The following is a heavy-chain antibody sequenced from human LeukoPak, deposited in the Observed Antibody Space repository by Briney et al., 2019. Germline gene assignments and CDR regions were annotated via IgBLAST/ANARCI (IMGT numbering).Heavy chain of an antibody. V-gene: IGHV4-34*01. CDR2: INHSGST. Sequence: PSETLSLTCAVYGGSFSGYYWSWIRQPPGKGLEWIGEINHSGSTNYNPSLESRVTISVDTSKNQFSLKLSSVTAADTAVYYCARAWDYYDSSGYYYYWGQGTLVTVSS. CDR1: GGSFSGYY. CDR3: ARAWDYYDSSGYYYY. J-gene: IGHJ4*02. D-gene: IGHD3-22*01.